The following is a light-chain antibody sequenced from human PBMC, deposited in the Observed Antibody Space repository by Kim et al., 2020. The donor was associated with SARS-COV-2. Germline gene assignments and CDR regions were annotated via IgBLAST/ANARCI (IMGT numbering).Light chain of an antibody. CDR1: TSSIGAGFD. V-gene: IGLV1-40*03. CDR3: QSYDISMGAPGNWV. Sequence: QSALAQPPSVSGAPGQRVTISCTRTTSSIGAGFDIHWYQQTPGTAPRLLIYGNTNRPSGVPDRFSGSKSGASASLTITGLQAEDEADYYCQSYDISMGAPGNWVFGGGTQLTVL. CDR2: GNT. J-gene: IGLJ3*02.